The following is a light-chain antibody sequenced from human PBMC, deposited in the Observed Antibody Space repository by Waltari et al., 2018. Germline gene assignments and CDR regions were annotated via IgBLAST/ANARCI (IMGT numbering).Light chain of an antibody. CDR1: RGIGNY. J-gene: IGKJ4*01. CDR2: AAS. Sequence: DIQMTQSPSSLSASVGDRVNITCRASRGIGNYVNWYQHRPGEPPNLLIFAASSLHTGVPSRFSGSGSGTDFTLTISILQPEDFATYYCQQTYGPSLSFGGGTKVEIK. CDR3: QQTYGPSLS. V-gene: IGKV1-39*01.